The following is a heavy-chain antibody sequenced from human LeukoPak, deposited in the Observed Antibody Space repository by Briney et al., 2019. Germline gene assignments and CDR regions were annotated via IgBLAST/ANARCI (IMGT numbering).Heavy chain of an antibody. V-gene: IGHV1-69*13. J-gene: IGHJ5*02. CDR1: GGTFSSYA. D-gene: IGHD2-2*01. Sequence: ASAKVSCKASGGTFSSYAISWVRQAPGQGLEWMGGIIPIFGTANYAQKFQGRVTITADESTSTAYMELSSLRSEDTAVYYCARAGYCSSTSCPPYNWFDPWGQGTLVTVSS. CDR2: IIPIFGTA. CDR3: ARAGYCSSTSCPPYNWFDP.